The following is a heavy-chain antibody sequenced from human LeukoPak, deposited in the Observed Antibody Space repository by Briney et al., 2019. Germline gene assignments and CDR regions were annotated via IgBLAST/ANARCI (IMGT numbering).Heavy chain of an antibody. CDR3: AIGYCRGGSCDDEPGDAFDI. J-gene: IGHJ3*02. D-gene: IGHD2-15*01. CDR1: GGTFSSYA. V-gene: IGHV1-46*01. Sequence: ASVKVSCKASGGTFSSYAISWVRQAPGQGLEWMGIIYPSGGSTTYAQKFQGRVTMTRDMSTSTVYMELSSLRSEDTAVYYCAIGYCRGGSCDDEPGDAFDIWGQGTMVAVSS. CDR2: IYPSGGST.